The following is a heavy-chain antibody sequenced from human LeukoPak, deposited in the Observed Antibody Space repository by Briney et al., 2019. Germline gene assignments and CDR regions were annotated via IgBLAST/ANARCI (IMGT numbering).Heavy chain of an antibody. J-gene: IGHJ4*02. CDR2: ISSISSTI. D-gene: IGHD6-6*01. Sequence: GGSLRLSCAPSGFTFSIYSMNWVRQAPGKGLEWVSYISSISSTIYYTDSVKGPFTISRDNAKNSLYLQMNSLRAEDKGVYYCARAKTYSSSPIDYWGQGTLVTVSS. V-gene: IGHV3-48*04. CDR1: GFTFSIYS. CDR3: ARAKTYSSSPIDY.